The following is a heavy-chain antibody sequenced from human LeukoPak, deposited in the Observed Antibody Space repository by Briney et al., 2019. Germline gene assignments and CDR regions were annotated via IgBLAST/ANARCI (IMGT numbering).Heavy chain of an antibody. Sequence: GASVKVSCKASGYTFTGYYMHWVRQAPGQGLEWMGWINPNSGGTNYAQKFQGRVTMTRDTSISTAYMELSRLRSNDTAVYYCARGRTGSSSSWIRYYYYYMDVWGKGTTVTVSS. CDR2: INPNSGGT. D-gene: IGHD6-6*01. J-gene: IGHJ6*03. CDR1: GYTFTGYY. CDR3: ARGRTGSSSSWIRYYYYYMDV. V-gene: IGHV1-2*02.